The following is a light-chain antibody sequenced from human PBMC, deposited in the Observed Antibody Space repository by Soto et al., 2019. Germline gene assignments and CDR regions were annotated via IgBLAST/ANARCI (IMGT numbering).Light chain of an antibody. Sequence: EFVLTQSPGTLSLSPGERANLSCRASQSVSSTFLAWYQQKPGQPPRLLIYGASTRGTGIPDRFSGSGSGTDFTLTISRLEPEDFAVYYCQHYGSSPPLTFGGGTKVEIK. CDR3: QHYGSSPPLT. CDR2: GAS. V-gene: IGKV3-20*01. J-gene: IGKJ4*01. CDR1: QSVSSTF.